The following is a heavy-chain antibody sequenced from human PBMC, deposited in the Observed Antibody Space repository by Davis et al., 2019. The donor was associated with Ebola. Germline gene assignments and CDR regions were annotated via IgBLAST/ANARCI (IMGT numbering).Heavy chain of an antibody. J-gene: IGHJ4*02. V-gene: IGHV4-34*01. CDR1: GGSFSGYY. D-gene: IGHD3-22*01. CDR2: INHSGST. Sequence: SETLSLTCAVYGGSFSGYYWSWIRQPPGKGLEWIGEINHSGSTNYNPSLKSRVTISVDTSKSQFSLKLSSVTAADTAVYYCARRAGFYYDSGIDFWGQGTPVTVSS. CDR3: ARRAGFYYDSGIDF.